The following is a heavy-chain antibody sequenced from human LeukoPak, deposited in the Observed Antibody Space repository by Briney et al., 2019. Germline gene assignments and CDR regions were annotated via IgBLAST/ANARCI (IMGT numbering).Heavy chain of an antibody. D-gene: IGHD1-26*01. J-gene: IGHJ6*03. CDR2: IIPIFGTA. CDR3: ASRSGSYSISGYYYMDV. CDR1: GGTFSSYA. Sequence: SVKVSCKASGGTFSSYAISWVRQAPGQGLEWMGGIIPIFGTANYAQKFQGRVTITTDESTSTAYMELSSLRSEDTAVYYCASRSGSYSISGYYYMDVWGKGTTVTVSS. V-gene: IGHV1-69*05.